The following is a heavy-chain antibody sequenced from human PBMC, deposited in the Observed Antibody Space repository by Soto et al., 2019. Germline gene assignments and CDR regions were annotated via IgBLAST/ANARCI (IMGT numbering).Heavy chain of an antibody. V-gene: IGHV1-18*01. CDR3: ARDPAAGTGTFDY. D-gene: IGHD6-13*01. CDR1: GYTFTSYC. CDR2: ISAYNGNT. J-gene: IGHJ4*02. Sequence: ASVKGSCKSSGYTFTSYCISWVRQAPGQGLEWMGWISAYNGNTNYAQKLQGRVTMTTDTSTSTAHMELRSLRSDDTAVYYCARDPAAGTGTFDYWGQGTLVAVSS.